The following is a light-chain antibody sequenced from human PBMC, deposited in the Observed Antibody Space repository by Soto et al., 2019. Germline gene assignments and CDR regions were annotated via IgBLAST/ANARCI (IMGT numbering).Light chain of an antibody. Sequence: QSVLTQPPSASGSPGQSVTISCTGTSSDVGGYNYVSWFQHHPGKAPKLLIYEVNKRPSGVPDRFSGSKSGNTASLTVSGLQAEDEADYYCQVWDSSSDHPFGGGTKLTVL. CDR2: EVN. CDR1: SSDVGGYNY. J-gene: IGLJ2*01. V-gene: IGLV2-8*01. CDR3: QVWDSSSDHP.